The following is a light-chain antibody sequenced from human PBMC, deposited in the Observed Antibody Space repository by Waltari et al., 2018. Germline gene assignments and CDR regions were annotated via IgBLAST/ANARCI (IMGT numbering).Light chain of an antibody. CDR3: CSYTTTTTWV. CDR1: GRHIGGFHY. J-gene: IGLJ3*02. CDR2: GVS. Sequence: QSALTQPASVSGSPGQSITISCSGTGRHIGGFHYFPWYQQRPGKAPKLLIYGVSQRPSGVSDRFSGSKSGNRASLTISGLQAEDDSDYYCCSYTTTTTWVFGGGTKLTVL. V-gene: IGLV2-14*03.